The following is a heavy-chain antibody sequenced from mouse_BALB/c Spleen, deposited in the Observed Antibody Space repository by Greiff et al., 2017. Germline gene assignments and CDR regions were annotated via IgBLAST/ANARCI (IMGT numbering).Heavy chain of an antibody. CDR3: ARTYYGSSEGFAY. J-gene: IGHJ3*01. D-gene: IGHD1-1*01. V-gene: IGHV1-20*02. CDR1: GYSFTSYF. Sequence: VQLQQSGPELVKPGASVKISCKASGYSFTSYFMNWVMQSHGKSLEWIGRINPYNGDTFYNQKFKGKATLTVDKSSSTAHMELRSLASEDSAVYYCARTYYGSSEGFAYWGQGTLVTVSA. CDR2: INPYNGDT.